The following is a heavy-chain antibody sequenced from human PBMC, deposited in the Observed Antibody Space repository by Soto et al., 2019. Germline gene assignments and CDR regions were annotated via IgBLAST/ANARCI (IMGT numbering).Heavy chain of an antibody. Sequence: QVQLQESGPGLVKPSQTLSLTCTVSGGSISSGGYYWSWIRQHPGKCLEWIGYIYYSRSTYYNPSLKSRVTIAVDTSKNQFCLKLSSVTAADTAVYYCARDERSYSSSSGYFDRWGRGSLVTVSS. D-gene: IGHD6-6*01. V-gene: IGHV4-31*03. J-gene: IGHJ2*01. CDR3: ARDERSYSSSSGYFDR. CDR1: GGSISSGGYY. CDR2: IYYSRST.